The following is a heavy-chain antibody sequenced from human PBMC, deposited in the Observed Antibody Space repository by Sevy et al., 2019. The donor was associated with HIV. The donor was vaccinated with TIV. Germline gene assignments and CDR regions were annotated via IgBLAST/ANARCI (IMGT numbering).Heavy chain of an antibody. Sequence: ASVKVSCKASGYTFTGYYMHWVRQAPGQGLEWMGRINPNSGGTNYAQKFQGRVTMTRDTSISTAYMELSRLRSDETAGYYCARTAAAGLDAFDIWGQGTMVTVSS. CDR1: GYTFTGYY. CDR3: ARTAAAGLDAFDI. CDR2: INPNSGGT. J-gene: IGHJ3*02. D-gene: IGHD6-13*01. V-gene: IGHV1-2*06.